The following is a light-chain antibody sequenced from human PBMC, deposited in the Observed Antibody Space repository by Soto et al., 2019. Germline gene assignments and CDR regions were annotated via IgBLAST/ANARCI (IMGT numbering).Light chain of an antibody. Sequence: QLVLTQSPSASASLGASVKLTCTLSSGHRSYAIAWHQQQPEKGPRYLMKLNSDGSHSKGYGIPDRFSGSSSGAERYLTISRLQSEDEADYYCQTWVSGIQVFGGGTKLTVL. J-gene: IGLJ2*01. V-gene: IGLV4-69*01. CDR3: QTWVSGIQV. CDR2: LNSDGSH. CDR1: SGHRSYA.